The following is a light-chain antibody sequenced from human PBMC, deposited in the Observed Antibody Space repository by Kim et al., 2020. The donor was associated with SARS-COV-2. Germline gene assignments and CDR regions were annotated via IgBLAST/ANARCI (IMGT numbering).Light chain of an antibody. J-gene: IGLJ1*01. CDR3: ASHGGYDYV. V-gene: IGLV2-8*01. CDR2: EVT. CDR1: RGDLGSYKY. Sequence: GQSFAISCSGTRGDLGSYKYVTWYQQHPGKSPKLIIYEVTKRPSGVPDRFSGSMSGNTASLTVSGLQAEDEADYYCASHGGYDYVFGTGTRVTVL.